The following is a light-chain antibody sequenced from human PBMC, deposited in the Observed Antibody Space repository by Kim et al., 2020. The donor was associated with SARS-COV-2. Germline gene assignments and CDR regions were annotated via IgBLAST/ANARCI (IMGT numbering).Light chain of an antibody. CDR1: QSITSSF. J-gene: IGKJ1*01. CDR3: QQYGSSPQT. V-gene: IGKV3-20*01. Sequence: SPGDRATLSCRARQSITSSFLAWYQQKPGQAPRLLIYGASSRATGIPDRFSGSGSVTDFTLTISRLEPEDFAVYYCQQYGSSPQTFGQGTKVDIK. CDR2: GAS.